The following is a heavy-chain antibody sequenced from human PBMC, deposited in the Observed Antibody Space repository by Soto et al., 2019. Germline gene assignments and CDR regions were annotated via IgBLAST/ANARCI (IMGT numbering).Heavy chain of an antibody. CDR3: ARDRYIVVVPAAHRAPWNYYYGMDV. V-gene: IGHV3-23*01. Sequence: EVQLLESGGGLVQPGGSLRLSCAASGFTFSSYAMSWVRQAPGKGLEWVSAISGSTYYADSVKGRFTISRDNSKNTLYLQMNSLRAEDTAVYYCARDRYIVVVPAAHRAPWNYYYGMDVWGQGTTVTVSS. CDR2: ISGST. D-gene: IGHD2-2*01. CDR1: GFTFSSYA. J-gene: IGHJ6*02.